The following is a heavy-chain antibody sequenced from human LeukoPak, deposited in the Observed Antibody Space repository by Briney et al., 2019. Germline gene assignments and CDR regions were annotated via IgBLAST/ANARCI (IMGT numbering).Heavy chain of an antibody. D-gene: IGHD2-15*01. CDR2: ISDSGGRT. V-gene: IGHV3-23*01. J-gene: IGHJ6*02. CDR3: AKDQWVVVAAGAMDV. CDR1: GITLSNYG. Sequence: GGSLRLSCAVSGITLSNYGMSWVRQAPGKGLEWVAGISDSGGRTNYADSVKGRFTISRDNPKNTLYLQMNSLRAEDTAVYYCAKDQWVVVAAGAMDVWGQGTTVTVSS.